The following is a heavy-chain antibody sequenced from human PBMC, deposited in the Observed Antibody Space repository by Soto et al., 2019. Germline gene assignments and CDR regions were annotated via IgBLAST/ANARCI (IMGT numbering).Heavy chain of an antibody. Sequence: SETLSLTWTVSGGSVSNVSYYWGWIRQPQGKRLEWIGSIYYSGNTYYNPSLKSRVTISVDTSKNQFSLKLSSVTAADTAVYYCAREIPDIVVVPAAPVESHWFDPWGQGTLVTVSS. CDR3: AREIPDIVVVPAAPVESHWFDP. CDR2: IYYSGNT. J-gene: IGHJ5*02. D-gene: IGHD2-2*01. CDR1: GGSVSNVSYY. V-gene: IGHV4-39*07.